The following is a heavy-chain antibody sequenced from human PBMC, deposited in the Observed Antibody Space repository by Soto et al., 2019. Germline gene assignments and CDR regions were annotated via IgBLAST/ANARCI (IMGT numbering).Heavy chain of an antibody. J-gene: IGHJ4*02. Sequence: EVQLVESGGGLVQPGGSLRLSCATSAFTFSSYWMYWVSQAPGKGLVWVSRINSDGSNRGYADSVKGRFTISRDNAKSTLYLEMNSLRAEDTAVYYCARNFDYWGQGILVTVSS. CDR1: AFTFSSYW. V-gene: IGHV3-74*01. CDR2: INSDGSNR. CDR3: ARNFDY.